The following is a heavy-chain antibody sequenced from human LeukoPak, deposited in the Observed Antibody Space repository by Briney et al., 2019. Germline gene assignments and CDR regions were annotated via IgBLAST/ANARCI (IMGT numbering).Heavy chain of an antibody. Sequence: GRSLRLSCAASGSTFRTYGMHWVRQAPGKGLEWVAVIWYDGSNKYYADSVKGRFTISRDNSKNTLYLQMNSLRAEDTAVYYCARDKSVIAAAGYFDYWGQGTLVTVSS. D-gene: IGHD6-13*01. V-gene: IGHV3-33*08. J-gene: IGHJ4*02. CDR1: GSTFRTYG. CDR2: IWYDGSNK. CDR3: ARDKSVIAAAGYFDY.